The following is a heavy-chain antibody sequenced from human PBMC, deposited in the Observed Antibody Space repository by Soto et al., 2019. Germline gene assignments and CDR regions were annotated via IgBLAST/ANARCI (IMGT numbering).Heavy chain of an antibody. Sequence: QVQLVESGGGVVQPGRSLRLSCAASGFTFSSYAMHWVRQAPGKGLEWVAVISYDGSNKYYADSVKGRFTISRDNSKNTLYLQMNSLRAEDTAEYYCARDPHIAAAGTVDYWGQGTLVTVSS. CDR2: ISYDGSNK. J-gene: IGHJ4*02. D-gene: IGHD6-13*01. CDR1: GFTFSSYA. CDR3: ARDPHIAAAGTVDY. V-gene: IGHV3-30-3*01.